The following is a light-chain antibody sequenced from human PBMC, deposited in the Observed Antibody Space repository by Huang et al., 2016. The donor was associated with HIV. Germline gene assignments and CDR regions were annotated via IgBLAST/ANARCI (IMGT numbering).Light chain of an antibody. J-gene: IGKJ2*01. CDR1: QSISSW. V-gene: IGKV1-5*03. CDR2: KAS. Sequence: DIQMTQSPSTLSASVGDRVTITCRASQSISSWLAWYQQKPGKAPKLLIYKASILESVVPSRFSGSGSGTEFTLTISSLQPDDFATYYCQQYNSYSRTFGQGTKLEIK. CDR3: QQYNSYSRT.